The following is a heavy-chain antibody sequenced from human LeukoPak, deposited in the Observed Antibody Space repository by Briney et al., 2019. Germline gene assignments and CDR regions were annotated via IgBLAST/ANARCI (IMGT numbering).Heavy chain of an antibody. CDR1: GFTFGSYS. CDR3: ARLGWAVAGRLEFEY. J-gene: IGHJ4*02. CDR2: IGSSSSYI. V-gene: IGHV3-21*01. D-gene: IGHD6-19*01. Sequence: GGSLRLSCAASGFTFGSYSMNWVRQAPGKGLEWVSSIGSSSSYIYYADSVKGRFTISRDNAKNSLYLQMNSLRAEDTAVYYCARLGWAVAGRLEFEYWGQGTLVTVSS.